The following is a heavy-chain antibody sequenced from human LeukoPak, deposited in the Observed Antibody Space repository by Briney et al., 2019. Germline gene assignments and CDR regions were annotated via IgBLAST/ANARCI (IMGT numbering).Heavy chain of an antibody. Sequence: GASVKVSCKASGYTFTGYYMHWVRQAPGQGLEWMGWINPNSGGTTYAQKFQGGVTMTRDTSISTAYMELSRLRSDDTAVYYCARSMFLEWLLYSDYWGQGTLVTVSS. D-gene: IGHD3-3*01. J-gene: IGHJ4*02. V-gene: IGHV1-2*02. CDR1: GYTFTGYY. CDR3: ARSMFLEWLLYSDY. CDR2: INPNSGGT.